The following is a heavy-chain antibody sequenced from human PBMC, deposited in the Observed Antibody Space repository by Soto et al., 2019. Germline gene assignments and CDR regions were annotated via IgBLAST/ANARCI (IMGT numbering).Heavy chain of an antibody. CDR3: ARDNKVVGATSFYYYYGMDV. CDR2: IIPIFGTA. V-gene: IGHV1-69*06. Sequence: SVKVSCKASGGTFSSYAISWVRQAPGQGLEWMGGIIPIFGTANYAQKFQGRVTITADKSTSTAYMELSSLRSEDTAVYYCARDNKVVGATSFYYYYGMDVWGQGTTVTVSS. CDR1: GGTFSSYA. J-gene: IGHJ6*02. D-gene: IGHD1-26*01.